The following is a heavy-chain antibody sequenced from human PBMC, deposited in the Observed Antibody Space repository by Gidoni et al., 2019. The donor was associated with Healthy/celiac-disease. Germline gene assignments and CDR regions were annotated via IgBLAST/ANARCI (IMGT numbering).Heavy chain of an antibody. CDR3: ARDSTAEGHPYYDFWSGPDYYYGMDV. CDR1: GFTFSSYS. J-gene: IGHJ6*02. CDR2: ISSSSSYI. D-gene: IGHD3-3*01. V-gene: IGHV3-21*01. Sequence: EVQLVASGGGLVKPGGSLRLSCSASGFTFSSYSMNWVRQAPGKGLEWVSSISSSSSYIYYEDSVKGRFTISRDNAKNSLYLQMNSLRAEDTAVYYCARDSTAEGHPYYDFWSGPDYYYGMDVWGQGTTVTVSS.